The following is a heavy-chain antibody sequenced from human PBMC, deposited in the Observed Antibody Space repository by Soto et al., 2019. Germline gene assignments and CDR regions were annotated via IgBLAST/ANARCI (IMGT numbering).Heavy chain of an antibody. V-gene: IGHV3-23*01. CDR1: GFTFSSYA. CDR2: ISGSGGST. J-gene: IGHJ4*02. D-gene: IGHD2-15*01. Sequence: GGSLRLSCAASGFTFSSYAMSWVRQAPGKGLEWVSAISGSGGSTYYADSVKGRFTTSRDNSKNTLYLQMNSLRAEDTAVYYCAKGDIVVVVAAELVLDYWGQGTLVTVSS. CDR3: AKGDIVVVVAAELVLDY.